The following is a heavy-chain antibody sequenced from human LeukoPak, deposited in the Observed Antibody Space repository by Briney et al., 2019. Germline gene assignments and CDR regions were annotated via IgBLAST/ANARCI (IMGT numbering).Heavy chain of an antibody. CDR2: IKQDGSEK. D-gene: IGHD3-22*01. CDR1: GFTFSSYW. J-gene: IGHJ4*02. V-gene: IGHV3-7*01. CDR3: ARPARRYYDSSGYFG. Sequence: GGSLRLSCAASGFTFSSYWMSWVRQAPGKGLEWVANIKQDGSEKYYVDSVKGRFTISRDNAKNSLYLQMNSLRAEDTAVYYCARPARRYYDSSGYFGWGQGTLVTVSS.